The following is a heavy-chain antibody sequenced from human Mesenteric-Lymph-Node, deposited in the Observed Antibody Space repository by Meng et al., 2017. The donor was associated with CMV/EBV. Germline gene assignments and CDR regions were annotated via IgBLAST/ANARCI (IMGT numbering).Heavy chain of an antibody. J-gene: IGHJ2*01. D-gene: IGHD6-19*01. V-gene: IGHV3-13*01. CDR3: ARESHSGAWNNWYCDI. Sequence: GGSLRLSCVGSGFIFSMSEFHWVRQPIGQGLDWVSAIGTPGDTYYSDSVKGRFTISRDNAKNSLYLQMDSLRAGDTAVYYCARESHSGAWNNWYCDIWGRGTMVTVYS. CDR1: GFIFSMSE. CDR2: IGTPGDT.